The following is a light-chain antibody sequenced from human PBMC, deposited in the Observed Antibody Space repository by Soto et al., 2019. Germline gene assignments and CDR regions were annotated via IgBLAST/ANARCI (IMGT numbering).Light chain of an antibody. CDR3: KQYDTYWT. CDR2: KAS. J-gene: IGKJ1*01. CDR1: QSISRW. V-gene: IGKV1-5*03. Sequence: DIQMTQSPSTLSASVGDRVTITCRASQSISRWLAWYRQKPGKAPELLIYKASNLESGVPSRFSGSGSGTEFTLTISSLQPDDFATYYCKQYDTYWTFGQGTKVEIK.